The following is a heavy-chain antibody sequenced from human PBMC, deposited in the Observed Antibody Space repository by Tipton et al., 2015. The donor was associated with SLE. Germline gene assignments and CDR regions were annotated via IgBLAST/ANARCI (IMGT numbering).Heavy chain of an antibody. J-gene: IGHJ4*02. Sequence: TLSLTCTVSGGSITTASYYWSWIRQPAGKGLEWIGRIYTSGSTNYNPSLESRVTISLDTSKNQFSLNLSSVTAADTAVYYCATYGLYGDYYFDYWGQGTLVTVSS. CDR2: IYTSGST. CDR3: ATYGLYGDYYFDY. CDR1: GGSITTASYY. V-gene: IGHV4-61*02. D-gene: IGHD4-17*01.